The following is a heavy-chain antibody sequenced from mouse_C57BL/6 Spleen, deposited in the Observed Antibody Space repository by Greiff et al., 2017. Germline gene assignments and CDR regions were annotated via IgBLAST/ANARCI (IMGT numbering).Heavy chain of an antibody. CDR1: GFTFSSYT. CDR2: ISGGGGNT. V-gene: IGHV5-9*01. D-gene: IGHD2-3*01. Sequence: EVQLVESGGGLVKPGGSMKLSCAASGFTFSSYTMSWVRQTPEKRLEWVATISGGGGNTYYPDSVKGRFTISRDNAKNTLYLQMSSLSTEDTALYYCTRHEAYDGYCLYYAMDDWGKGTSVTVSS. CDR3: TRHEAYDGYCLYYAMDD. J-gene: IGHJ4*01.